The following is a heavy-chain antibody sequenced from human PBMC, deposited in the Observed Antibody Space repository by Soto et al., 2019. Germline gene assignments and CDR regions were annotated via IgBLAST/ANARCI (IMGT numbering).Heavy chain of an antibody. D-gene: IGHD3-22*01. J-gene: IGHJ4*02. CDR3: AKDESNSNPLYYFDF. CDR2: ISSSSSYI. Sequence: LRLSCAASGFTFSSYSMNWVRQAPGKGLELVSSISSSSSYIYYADSVKGRFTISRDNAKNSLYLQMNSLRAEDTAIYYCAKDESNSNPLYYFDFWGPGTLVTVSS. CDR1: GFTFSSYS. V-gene: IGHV3-21*04.